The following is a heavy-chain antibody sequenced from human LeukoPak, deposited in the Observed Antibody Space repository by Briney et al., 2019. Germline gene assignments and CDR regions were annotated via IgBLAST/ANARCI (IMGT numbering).Heavy chain of an antibody. Sequence: SETLSLTCTVSGGSITSGGYYWSWIRQHPGKGLEWIGYIYYSGSTYYNPSLKSRVTISVDTSKNQFSLKLSSVTAADTAVYYCESSTPLHDYYSYGMDVWSQGTTVTVSS. CDR1: GGSITSGGYY. D-gene: IGHD2-15*01. V-gene: IGHV4-31*03. CDR2: IYYSGST. CDR3: ESSTPLHDYYSYGMDV. J-gene: IGHJ6*02.